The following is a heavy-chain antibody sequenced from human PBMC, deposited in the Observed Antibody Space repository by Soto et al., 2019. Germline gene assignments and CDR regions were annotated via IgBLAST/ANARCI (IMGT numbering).Heavy chain of an antibody. CDR1: GYTFTGHA. CDR3: MRSALRPSGGLIGPFDL. D-gene: IGHD3-16*02. J-gene: IGHJ5*02. V-gene: IGHV1-3*01. Sequence: QVQLVQSGAEGKKPGASVNVSCEASGYTFTGHALHWVRQAPGQRLEWMGWINGGNGDTRYSQRFQGQATIIRTTTATTVYMEPSRLRPEDTAGYYCMRSALRPSGGLIGPFDLWGQGTQVTVSS. CDR2: INGGNGDT.